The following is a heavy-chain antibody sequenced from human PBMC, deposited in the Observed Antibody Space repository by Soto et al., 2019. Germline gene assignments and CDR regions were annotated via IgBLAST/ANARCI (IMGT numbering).Heavy chain of an antibody. CDR1: GFTFSSYS. Sequence: EVQLVESGGGLVKPGGSLRLSCAASGFTFSSYSMNWVRQAPGKGLEWVSSISSSSSYIYYADSVKGRFTISRDNAKNSLYLQMNSLRAEDTAVYYCAREAPLYYDFWSGFDTGSNCDYWGQGTLVTVSS. D-gene: IGHD3-3*01. J-gene: IGHJ4*02. V-gene: IGHV3-21*01. CDR3: AREAPLYYDFWSGFDTGSNCDY. CDR2: ISSSSSYI.